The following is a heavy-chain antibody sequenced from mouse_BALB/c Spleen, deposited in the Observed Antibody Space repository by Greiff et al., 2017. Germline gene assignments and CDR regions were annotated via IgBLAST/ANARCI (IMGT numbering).Heavy chain of an antibody. CDR3: ARHYDYDSGYAMDY. J-gene: IGHJ4*01. CDR2: ISSGGSYT. D-gene: IGHD2-4*01. Sequence: EVKLVESGGDLVKPGGSLKLSCAASGFTFSSYGMSWVRQTPDKRLEWVATISSGGSYTYYPDSVKGRFTISRDNAKNTLYLQMSSLKSEDTAMYYCARHYDYDSGYAMDYWGQGTSVTVSS. CDR1: GFTFSSYG. V-gene: IGHV5-6*01.